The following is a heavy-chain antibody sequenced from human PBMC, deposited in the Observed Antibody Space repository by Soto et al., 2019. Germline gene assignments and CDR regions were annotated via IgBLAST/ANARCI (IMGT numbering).Heavy chain of an antibody. CDR3: ARDTYSSSSYYYYGMDV. V-gene: IGHV1-69*01. J-gene: IGHJ6*02. CDR1: GGTFSSYA. CDR2: IIPIFGTA. D-gene: IGHD6-6*01. Sequence: QVPLVQSGAEVKKPGSSVKVSCKASGGTFSSYAISWVRQAPGQGLEWMGGIIPIFGTANYAQKFQGRVTITADESTSTAYMELSSLRSEDTAVYYCARDTYSSSSYYYYGMDVWGQGTTVTVSS.